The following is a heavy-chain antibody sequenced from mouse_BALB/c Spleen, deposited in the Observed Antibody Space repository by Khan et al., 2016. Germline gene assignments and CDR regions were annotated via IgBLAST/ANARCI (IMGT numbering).Heavy chain of an antibody. V-gene: IGHV1-9*01. CDR2: ILPGSGDT. CDR3: ARGGLDY. CDR1: GYTFSTYW. J-gene: IGHJ4*01. Sequence: VELVESGTELMTPGASVKISCKATGYTFSTYWIEWVKQRPGHGLEWIGEILPGSGDTNYNEKFMGKATITADSSSNTAYIQLSTLTSEDSAAYYCARGGLDYWGQGISVTVSS.